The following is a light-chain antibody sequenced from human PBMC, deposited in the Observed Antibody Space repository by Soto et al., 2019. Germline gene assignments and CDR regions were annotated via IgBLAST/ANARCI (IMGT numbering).Light chain of an antibody. V-gene: IGKV3-15*01. CDR3: QQYNSWPS. J-gene: IGKJ4*01. Sequence: DMVMTQSPATLSVSPWERATLSCRASQSVSSNLAWYQQKPGQAPRLLIYGASTRATGIPARFSGSGSGTEFTLTISSLQSEDFAVYYCQQYNSWPSFGGGTKVDIK. CDR1: QSVSSN. CDR2: GAS.